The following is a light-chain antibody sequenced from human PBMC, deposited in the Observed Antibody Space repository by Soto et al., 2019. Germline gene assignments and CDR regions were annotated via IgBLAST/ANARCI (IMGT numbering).Light chain of an antibody. CDR3: RSYAGSNNDYV. J-gene: IGLJ1*01. CDR2: EVS. V-gene: IGLV2-8*01. Sequence: QSALTQPASLSGSPGQSITISCTGTSSDVGGYKYVSWYQQHPGKVPKLMIYEVSKRPSGVPDRFSGSKSGNTASLTVSGLQAEDEADYYCRSYAGSNNDYVFGTGTKVTVL. CDR1: SSDVGGYKY.